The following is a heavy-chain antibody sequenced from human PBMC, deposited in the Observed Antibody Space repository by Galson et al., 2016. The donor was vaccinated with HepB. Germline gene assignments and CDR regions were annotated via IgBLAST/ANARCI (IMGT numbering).Heavy chain of an antibody. Sequence: SLRLSCAASGFTFSGAGMHWVRQAPGKGLEWVASIWFDGSKKYYADSVKGRFTLSRDNSNNSLHLQMNSLRVEDTGVYFCARVKLAGSYYYYGLDVWGQGTTVTVS. J-gene: IGHJ6*02. V-gene: IGHV3-33*01. CDR2: IWFDGSKK. CDR3: ARVKLAGSYYYYGLDV. CDR1: GFTFSGAG.